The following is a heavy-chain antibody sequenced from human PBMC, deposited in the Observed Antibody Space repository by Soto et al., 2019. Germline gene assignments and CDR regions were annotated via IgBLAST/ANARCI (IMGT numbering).Heavy chain of an antibody. Sequence: CKDSGVTLNSGSTGRPRQSSGHGFGWMGGNIPIFGTANYAQKFQGRVTITADESTSTAYMELSSLRSEDTAVYYCARGTGDSLSEIYYYD. V-gene: IGHV1-69*01. D-gene: IGHD7-27*01. J-gene: IGHJ6*01. CDR3: ARGTGDSLSEIYYYD. CDR2: NIPIFGTA. CDR1: GVTLNSGS.